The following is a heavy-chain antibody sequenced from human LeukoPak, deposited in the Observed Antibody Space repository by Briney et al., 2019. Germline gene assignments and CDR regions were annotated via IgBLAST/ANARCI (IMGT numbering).Heavy chain of an antibody. CDR1: GGTFSSYA. D-gene: IGHD6-19*01. Sequence: SVKVSCKASGGTFSSYAISWVRQAPGQGLEWTGGILPIIGTANYAQKFQGRVTITADESTSTAYMELSSLRSEDTSVYYCATSRIAVAGTGLDYWGQGTLVTVSS. CDR2: ILPIIGTA. V-gene: IGHV1-69*13. CDR3: ATSRIAVAGTGLDY. J-gene: IGHJ4*02.